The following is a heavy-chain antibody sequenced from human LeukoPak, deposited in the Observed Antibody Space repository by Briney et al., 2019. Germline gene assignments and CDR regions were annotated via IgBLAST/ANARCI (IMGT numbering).Heavy chain of an antibody. CDR1: GFTVSNNF. CDR3: ARGLSGNRGFDY. CDR2: IYSGGGT. V-gene: IGHV3-53*01. Sequence: GGSLRLSCAASGFTVSNNFMTWVRQAPGKGLEWVSVIYSGGGTYYADSVKGRFTISRDNSKNTLYLQMNSLRAEDTAVYYCARGLSGNRGFDYWGQGTLVTVSS. J-gene: IGHJ4*02. D-gene: IGHD1-26*01.